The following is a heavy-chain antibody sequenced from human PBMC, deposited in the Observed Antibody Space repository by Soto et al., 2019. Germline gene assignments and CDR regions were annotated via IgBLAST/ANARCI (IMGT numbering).Heavy chain of an antibody. CDR2: ISSSSTI. CDR3: ARGLTITMVRGASPYGMDV. J-gene: IGHJ6*02. D-gene: IGHD3-10*01. CDR1: GFTFSSYS. V-gene: IGHV3-48*02. Sequence: LGGSLRLSCAASGFTFSSYSMTWVRQAPGKGLEWVSYISSSSTIYYADSVKGRFTISRDNAKNSLYLQMNSLRDEDTAVYYCARGLTITMVRGASPYGMDVWGQGTTVTVSS.